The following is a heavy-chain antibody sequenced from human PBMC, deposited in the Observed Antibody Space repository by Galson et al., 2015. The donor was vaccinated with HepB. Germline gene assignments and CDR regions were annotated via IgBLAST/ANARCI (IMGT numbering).Heavy chain of an antibody. CDR3: AKDAQYCSGGNCYPAYYFDY. J-gene: IGHJ4*02. Sequence: SLRLSCAASGFTFSNYGVHWVRQAPGKGLEWVAVISYDGSNKYYADSVKGRFTISRDNSKNTLYLQMHSLRAEDTAVYYCAKDAQYCSGGNCYPAYYFDYWGQGTLVTVSS. V-gene: IGHV3-30*18. CDR1: GFTFSNYG. CDR2: ISYDGSNK. D-gene: IGHD2-15*01.